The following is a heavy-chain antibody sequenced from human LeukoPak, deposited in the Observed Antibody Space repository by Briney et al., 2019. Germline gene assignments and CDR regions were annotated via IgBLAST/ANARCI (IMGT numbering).Heavy chain of an antibody. CDR3: ARIGPLWFGELPHNAFDI. CDR2: IFSNDEK. J-gene: IGHJ4*02. Sequence: SGPTLVNPTETLTLTCTVSGFSLSNARMGVSWIRQPPGKALEWLAHIFSNDEKSYSTSLKSRLTISKDTSKSQVVLTMTNMDPVDTATYYCARIGPLWFGELPHNAFDIWGQGTLVTVSS. V-gene: IGHV2-26*01. D-gene: IGHD3-10*01. CDR1: GFSLSNARMG.